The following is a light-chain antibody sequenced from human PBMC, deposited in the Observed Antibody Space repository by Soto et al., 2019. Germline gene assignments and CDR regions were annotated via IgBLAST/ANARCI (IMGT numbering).Light chain of an antibody. CDR2: EVS. J-gene: IGLJ1*01. CDR3: SSYTSSSTYYV. V-gene: IGLV2-14*01. CDR1: SSDVGGYNY. Sequence: QSALTQPASVSGSPGQSITISCTGTSSDVGGYNYVSWYQQHPGKAPKLMIYEVSNRPSGVSNRFSGSKSGNTASLTISGLQAEDEADYYCSSYTSSSTYYVFGTATKVTVL.